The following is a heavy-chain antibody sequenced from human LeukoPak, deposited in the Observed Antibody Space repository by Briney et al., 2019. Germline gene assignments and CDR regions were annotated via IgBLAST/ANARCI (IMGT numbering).Heavy chain of an antibody. J-gene: IGHJ5*02. CDR2: INHSGST. CDR1: GGSFSGYY. V-gene: IGHV4-34*01. D-gene: IGHD3-10*01. Sequence: SETLSLTCAVYGGSFSGYYWSWIRQPPGKGLEWIGEINHSGSTNYNPSLKSRVTISVDTSKNQFYLKLSSVTAADTAVYYCGRSYHNGSGSSHLDPWGQGTLVTVSS. CDR3: GRSYHNGSGSSHLDP.